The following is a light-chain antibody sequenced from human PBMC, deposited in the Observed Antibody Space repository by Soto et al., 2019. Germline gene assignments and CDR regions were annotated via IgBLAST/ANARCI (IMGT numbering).Light chain of an antibody. CDR1: QSVSSIY. CDR2: GAS. V-gene: IGKV3D-20*02. J-gene: IGKJ5*01. Sequence: ELVMTQSPGNRSLSPGERATLSCRASQSVSSIYLAWYQQKPGQAPRLLIYGASSRATGIPDRFSGSGSGTDFTLTISSLETEDFALYYCQQRSNWTITFGQGTRLEIK. CDR3: QQRSNWTIT.